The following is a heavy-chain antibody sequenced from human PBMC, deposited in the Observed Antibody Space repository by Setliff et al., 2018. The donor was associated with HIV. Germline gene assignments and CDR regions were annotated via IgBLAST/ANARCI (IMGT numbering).Heavy chain of an antibody. CDR2: INHSGST. CDR3: ARDGPLEGSYRYYYYYMDV. J-gene: IGHJ6*03. Sequence: PSETLSLTCAVYGGSFSGHYWSWIRQPPGKGLEWIGEINHSGSTNYNPSLKSRVTISVDTSKNQFSLKLSSVTAADTAVYYCARDGPLEGSYRYYYYYMDVWGKGTTVTVS. D-gene: IGHD3-10*01. V-gene: IGHV4-34*01. CDR1: GGSFSGHY.